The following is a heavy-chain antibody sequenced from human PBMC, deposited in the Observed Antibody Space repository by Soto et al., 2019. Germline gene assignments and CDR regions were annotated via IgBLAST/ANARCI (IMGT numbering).Heavy chain of an antibody. CDR1: GYPFTGYH. Sequence: ASVKVSCKASGYPFTGYHMHWVRQAPGQGLEWMGWINPNSGGTNYAQKFQGWVTMTRDTSISTAYMELSRLRSDDTAVYYCATDLVPTAYQNIGDAFYIWAQGTMVSVSS. CDR2: INPNSGGT. D-gene: IGHD2-2*01. J-gene: IGHJ3*02. V-gene: IGHV1-2*04. CDR3: ATDLVPTAYQNIGDAFYI.